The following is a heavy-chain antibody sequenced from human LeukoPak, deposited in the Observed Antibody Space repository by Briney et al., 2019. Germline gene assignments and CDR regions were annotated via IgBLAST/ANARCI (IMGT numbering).Heavy chain of an antibody. J-gene: IGHJ4*02. CDR1: GFTFSTYG. V-gene: IGHV3-30*03. D-gene: IGHD6-13*01. CDR3: TYGSSWTYDFDY. Sequence: GGSLRLSCADSGFTFSTYGMHWVRQAPGKGLEWVAVISSDGSNKYYADSVKGRVTISRDNSKNTLYLQMNSLRVEDTAVYYCTYGSSWTYDFDYWGQGTLVTVSS. CDR2: ISSDGSNK.